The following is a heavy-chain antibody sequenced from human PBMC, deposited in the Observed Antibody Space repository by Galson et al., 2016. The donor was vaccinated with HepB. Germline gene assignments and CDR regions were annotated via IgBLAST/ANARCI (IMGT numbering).Heavy chain of an antibody. Sequence: ETLSLTCTVSGGSMRSYFWSWIRQPPGKGLEWIGYISYTGSTKYNPSLKSRVTISADTSKSQFSPILSSVTAADTAIYYCATSERLAGTDAFDIWGQGTLVTVSS. V-gene: IGHV4-59*12. CDR1: GGSMRSYF. CDR3: ATSERLAGTDAFDI. J-gene: IGHJ3*02. CDR2: ISYTGST. D-gene: IGHD6-19*01.